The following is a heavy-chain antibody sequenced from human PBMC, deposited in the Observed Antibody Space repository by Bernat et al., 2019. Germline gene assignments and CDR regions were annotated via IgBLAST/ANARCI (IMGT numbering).Heavy chain of an antibody. CDR1: GFTFSSYG. CDR2: IWYDGSNK. J-gene: IGHJ4*02. CDR3: ARSSTYYDYIWGSYRPDYYFDY. Sequence: QVQLVESGGGVVQPGRSLRLSCAASGFTFSSYGMHWVRQAPGKGLEWVAVIWYDGSNKYYADSGKGRFTISRDNSKNTLYLQMNSLIAEDTAVYYCARSSTYYDYIWGSYRPDYYFDYWGQGTLVTVSS. D-gene: IGHD3-16*02. V-gene: IGHV3-33*01.